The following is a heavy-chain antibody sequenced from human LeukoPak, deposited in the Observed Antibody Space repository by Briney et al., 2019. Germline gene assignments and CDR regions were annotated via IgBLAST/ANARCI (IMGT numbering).Heavy chain of an antibody. V-gene: IGHV4-61*08. CDR1: GASVKSDAYY. CDR2: MFEGGRT. Sequence: PSETLTLTCIVSGASVKSDAYYWSWIRQPPGKGLEWIGYMFEGGRTNYNPSLQGRVTISVDTSKNQFSLSVSSVTAAATAVYDCGSLNTDYYDSSGYYNHFWGQGTLVTVSS. J-gene: IGHJ4*02. D-gene: IGHD3-22*01. CDR3: GSLNTDYYDSSGYYNHF.